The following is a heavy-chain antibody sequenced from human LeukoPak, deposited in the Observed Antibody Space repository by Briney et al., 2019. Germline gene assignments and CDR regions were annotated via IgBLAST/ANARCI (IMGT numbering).Heavy chain of an antibody. V-gene: IGHV1-18*01. CDR2: ISAYNGNT. J-gene: IGHJ4*02. Sequence: ASVKVSCKASGYTFTSYGISWVQQAPGQGLEWMGWISAYNGNTNYAQKLQGRVTMTTDTSTSTAYMELRSLRSDDTAVYYCARGHIVVVVAADTLLDYWGQGTLVTVSS. D-gene: IGHD2-15*01. CDR1: GYTFTSYG. CDR3: ARGHIVVVVAADTLLDY.